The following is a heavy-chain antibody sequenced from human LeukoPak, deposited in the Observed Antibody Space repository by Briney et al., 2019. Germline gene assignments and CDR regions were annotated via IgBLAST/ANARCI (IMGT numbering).Heavy chain of an antibody. J-gene: IGHJ4*02. CDR1: GFTFSSYS. CDR3: ARQGVDYYDTSGYWVFDY. D-gene: IGHD3-22*01. Sequence: AGGSLRLSCAASGFTFSSYSMNWVRQAPGKGLEWVSYISRSSSTIYYADSVKGRFTTSRDNAKNSLYPQMNSLRAEDTAVYYCARQGVDYYDTSGYWVFDYWGQGALVTVSS. V-gene: IGHV3-48*01. CDR2: ISRSSSTI.